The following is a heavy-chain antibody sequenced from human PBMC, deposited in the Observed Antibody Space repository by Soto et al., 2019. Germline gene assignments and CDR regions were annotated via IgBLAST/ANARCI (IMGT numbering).Heavy chain of an antibody. V-gene: IGHV3-23*01. CDR1: GFTFSSYA. D-gene: IGHD3-10*01. Sequence: SLRLSCAASGFTFSSYAMSWVRQAPGKGLEWVSAISGSGGSTYYADSVKGRFTISRDNSKNTLYLQMNSLRAEDTAVYYCAKEFHGSGSYYRHNWFDPWGQGTLVTVSS. J-gene: IGHJ5*02. CDR2: ISGSGGST. CDR3: AKEFHGSGSYYRHNWFDP.